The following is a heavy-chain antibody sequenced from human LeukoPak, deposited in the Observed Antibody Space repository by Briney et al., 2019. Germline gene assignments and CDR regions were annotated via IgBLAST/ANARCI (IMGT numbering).Heavy chain of an antibody. CDR2: MRYDGSNE. CDR1: GFIFSSYG. Sequence: GRSLRLSCAASGFIFSSYGMHWVRQAPGKGLEWVAFMRYDGSNEYYVDSVKGRFIISRDNSKNTLYLQMNSLRGEDRAVYYCAKAGRSSWDAFDYWGQGTLVTVSS. J-gene: IGHJ4*02. V-gene: IGHV3-30*02. CDR3: AKAGRSSWDAFDY. D-gene: IGHD6-13*01.